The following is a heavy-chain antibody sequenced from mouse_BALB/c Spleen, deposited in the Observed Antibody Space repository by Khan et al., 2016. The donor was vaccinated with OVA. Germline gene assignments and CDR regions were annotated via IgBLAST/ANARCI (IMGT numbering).Heavy chain of an antibody. D-gene: IGHD2-1*01. CDR1: GYTLTSYW. CDR2: INPSNGRT. CDR3: ARLLINFDY. V-gene: IGHV1S81*02. J-gene: IGHJ2*01. Sequence: QVQLKQSGAELVNPGASVNLSCKASGYTLTSYWIHWVKQRPGQGLEWIGEINPSNGRTNYNEKFKSKATLTVDKSSSTAYMQLSSPTSEDSAVYYCARLLINFDYWGQGTTLIVSS.